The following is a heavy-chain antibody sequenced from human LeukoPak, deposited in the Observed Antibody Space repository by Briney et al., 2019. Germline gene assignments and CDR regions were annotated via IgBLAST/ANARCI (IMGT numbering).Heavy chain of an antibody. D-gene: IGHD6-19*01. CDR2: IYYSGST. CDR1: GGSISIYY. Sequence: PSETLSLTYTVSGGSISIYYWSWIRQPPGKGLEWIGYIYYSGSTNYNPSLKSRVTISVDTSKNQFSLKLSSVTAADTAVYYCARDPGSSGWYYFDYWGQGTLVTVSS. J-gene: IGHJ4*02. CDR3: ARDPGSSGWYYFDY. V-gene: IGHV4-59*13.